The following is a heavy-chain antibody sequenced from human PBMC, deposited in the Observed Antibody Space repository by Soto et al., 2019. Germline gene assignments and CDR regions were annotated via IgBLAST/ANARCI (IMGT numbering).Heavy chain of an antibody. J-gene: IGHJ4*02. CDR2: MRPDGSER. Sequence: EVHLVESGGNLVQPGGSLRLTCAASGFTFSKFWMGWVRQTPGRKLEWVANMRPDGSERYYLDSVRGRFTISRDNVANSLSLQINRLRTEDTGVSHGTTDGSGWSATWGQGTPVIVSS. D-gene: IGHD6-19*01. V-gene: IGHV3-7*04. CDR3: TTDGSGWSAT. CDR1: GFTFSKFW.